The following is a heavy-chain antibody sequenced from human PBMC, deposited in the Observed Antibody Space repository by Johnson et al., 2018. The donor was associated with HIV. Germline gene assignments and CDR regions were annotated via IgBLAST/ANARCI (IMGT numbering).Heavy chain of an antibody. V-gene: IGHV3-20*04. CDR3: ARRTVVTPGAFDI. CDR1: GSTFDDYG. D-gene: IGHD4-23*01. Sequence: VQLVESGGGVVRPGGSLRLSCAASGSTFDDYGMRWVRQATGKGLEWVSGMYGNGGSTGYADSVKGRFTISRDNAKNTLYLQMNSLRAEDTALYYCARRTVVTPGAFDIGGQGTMVTVSS. J-gene: IGHJ3*02. CDR2: MYGNGGST.